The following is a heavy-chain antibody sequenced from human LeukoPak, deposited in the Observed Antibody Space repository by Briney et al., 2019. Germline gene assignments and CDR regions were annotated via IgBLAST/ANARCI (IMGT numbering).Heavy chain of an antibody. D-gene: IGHD3-22*01. J-gene: IGHJ1*01. CDR3: ARAPSEIGGYYPEYFRH. CDR1: GFTFSTYW. CDR2: IKSDGST. V-gene: IGHV3-74*01. Sequence: GGSLRPSCAASGFTFSTYWMHWVRQAPGKGLVWVSRIKSDGSTNYADSVKGRFTISRDNANNTLSLQMNSLRPEDTGVYYCARAPSEIGGYYPEYFRHWGQGTLVTVSS.